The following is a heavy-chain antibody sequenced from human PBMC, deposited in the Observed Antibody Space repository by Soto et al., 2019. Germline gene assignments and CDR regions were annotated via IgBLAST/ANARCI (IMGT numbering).Heavy chain of an antibody. D-gene: IGHD2-21*02. Sequence: GGSLRLPCAASGFTFSSYAMHWVRQAPGKGLEWVAVISYDGSNKYYADSVKGRFTISRDNSKNTLYLQMNSLRAEDTAVYYCARDRGCGGDCYGENYYYYYGMDVWGQGTTVTVSS. CDR2: ISYDGSNK. J-gene: IGHJ6*02. CDR1: GFTFSSYA. CDR3: ARDRGCGGDCYGENYYYYYGMDV. V-gene: IGHV3-30-3*01.